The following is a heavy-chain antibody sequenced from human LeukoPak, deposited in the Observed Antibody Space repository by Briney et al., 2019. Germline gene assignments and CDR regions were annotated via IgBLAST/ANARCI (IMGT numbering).Heavy chain of an antibody. CDR1: GGSISSYY. V-gene: IGHV4-4*07. CDR2: IYTSGST. Sequence: SETLSLTCTVSGGSISSYYWSWIRQPAGKGLEWIERIYTSGSTNYNPSLKSRVTISVDKSTDQVSLHLSSVAAADTAVYYCAREATSSFDYWGQGTLVTVSS. CDR3: AREATSSFDY. J-gene: IGHJ4*02.